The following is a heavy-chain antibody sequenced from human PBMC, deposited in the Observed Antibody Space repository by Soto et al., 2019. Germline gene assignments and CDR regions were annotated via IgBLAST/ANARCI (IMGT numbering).Heavy chain of an antibody. CDR2: INHSGNN. V-gene: IGHV4-34*01. D-gene: IGHD3-9*01. CDR3: ARGGSNDWQVAFDI. CDR1: GGSFSHCF. Sequence: SLSPKCVVSGGSFSHCFYNWIRQSLRKGLEWIGEINHSGNNNYSPSLKSRVTMSLDTSKNQFSLKLTSVTAADTAVYYCARGGSNDWQVAFDIWGQGTMVTVSS. J-gene: IGHJ3*02.